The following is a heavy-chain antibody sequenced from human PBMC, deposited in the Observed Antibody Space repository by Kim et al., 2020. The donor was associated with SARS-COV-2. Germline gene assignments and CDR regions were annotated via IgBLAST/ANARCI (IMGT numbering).Heavy chain of an antibody. CDR2: VYFNGNT. Sequence: SETLSLTCSLSGGTVSIGAYYWNWIRQTPGGGLEWIGSVYFNGNTNYNPSLKSRVTMSIDTSTNHFSLKLTSLTAADTAVYYCARLDYYGYLGGDYRYLHYFDCWGQGALVTVSS. V-gene: IGHV4-61*03. CDR3: ARLDYYGYLGGDYRYLHYFDC. CDR1: GGTVSIGAYY. J-gene: IGHJ4*02. D-gene: IGHD3-16*02.